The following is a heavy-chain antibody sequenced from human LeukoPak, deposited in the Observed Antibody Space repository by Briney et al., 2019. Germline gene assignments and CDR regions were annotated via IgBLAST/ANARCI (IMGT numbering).Heavy chain of an antibody. CDR1: GFTFSSYG. Sequence: GGSLRLSCAASGFTFSSYGMHWVRRAPGKGLEWVAFIRYDGSNKYYADSVKGRFTISRDNSKNTLYLQMNSLRAEDTAVYYCAKYTYYYGSGSYYLNWFDPWGQGTLVTVSS. J-gene: IGHJ5*02. V-gene: IGHV3-30*02. D-gene: IGHD3-10*01. CDR3: AKYTYYYGSGSYYLNWFDP. CDR2: IRYDGSNK.